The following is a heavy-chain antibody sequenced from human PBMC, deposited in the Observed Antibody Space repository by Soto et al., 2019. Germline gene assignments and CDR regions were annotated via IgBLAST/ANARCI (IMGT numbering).Heavy chain of an antibody. CDR2: IDSSSIYI. Sequence: TGGSLRLFCAASGFTFSTSTMNWVRQAPGKGLEWVSSIDSSSIYIYYADSVKGRFTISRDNAKNSLYLQMNSLRAEDTAVYYCARDSSSPGDYYGMDVWGQGTTVTVYS. J-gene: IGHJ6*02. D-gene: IGHD3-10*01. CDR3: ARDSSSPGDYYGMDV. CDR1: GFTFSTST. V-gene: IGHV3-21*01.